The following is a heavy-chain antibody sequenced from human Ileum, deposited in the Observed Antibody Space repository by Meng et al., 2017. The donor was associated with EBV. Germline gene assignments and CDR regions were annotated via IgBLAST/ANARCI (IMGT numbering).Heavy chain of an antibody. J-gene: IGHJ4*02. V-gene: IGHV4-4*02. CDR3: AKVSLTGTFYDH. CDR1: GGSVISNNW. D-gene: IGHD3-9*01. CDR2: IFHIGST. Sequence: HVQLQESGPALVKPSGTLALTCGVSGGSVISNNWWNWVRQPPGKGLEWIGEIFHIGSTNNSPSLKSRVTISVDNSKNQFSLSLTSVTAADTAIYYCAKVSLTGTFYDHWGQGILVTVSS.